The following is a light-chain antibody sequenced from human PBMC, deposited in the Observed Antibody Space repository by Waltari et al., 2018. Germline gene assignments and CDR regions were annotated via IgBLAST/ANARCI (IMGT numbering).Light chain of an antibody. J-gene: IGLJ3*02. Sequence: QSVLTQPPSVSGAPGQRVTISCPGSSPNIGAGSDVPWFPQLPGTAPKLLIYGNNNRPSGVPDRFSGSKSGTSASLAISGLQAEDEADYHCQSYDSSLSGAWVFGGGTKLTVL. CDR1: SPNIGAGSD. CDR2: GNN. CDR3: QSYDSSLSGAWV. V-gene: IGLV1-40*01.